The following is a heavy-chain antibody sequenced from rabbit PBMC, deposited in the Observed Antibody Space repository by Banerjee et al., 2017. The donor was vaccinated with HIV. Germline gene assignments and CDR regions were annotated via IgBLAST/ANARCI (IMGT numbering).Heavy chain of an antibody. CDR2: INSSSRNV. D-gene: IGHD2-1*01. J-gene: IGHJ3*01. CDR3: AREGVNIGGGYF. V-gene: IGHV1S40*01. Sequence: CCVRQAPGKGLEWIGCINSSSRNVVYASWATGRFTISKASSTTVTLQMTSLTAADTATYFCAREGVNIGGGYFWGQGTLVTVS.